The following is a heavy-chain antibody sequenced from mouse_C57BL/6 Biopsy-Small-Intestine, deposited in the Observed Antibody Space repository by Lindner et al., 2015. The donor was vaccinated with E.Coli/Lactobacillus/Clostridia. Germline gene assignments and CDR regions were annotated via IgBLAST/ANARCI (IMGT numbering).Heavy chain of an antibody. CDR1: GYSIASGYD. D-gene: IGHD2-5*01. CDR2: INYSGNT. Sequence: VQLQESGPGLVKPSQSLSLTCTVTGYSIASGYDWHWIRHFPGNILEWMGYINYSGNTNYNPSLTSRISITHDTSKDRFFLKLNSVTTEDTATYFCARGAYYSTYGYAMDFWGQGTSVTVAS. J-gene: IGHJ4*01. V-gene: IGHV3-1*01. CDR3: ARGAYYSTYGYAMDF.